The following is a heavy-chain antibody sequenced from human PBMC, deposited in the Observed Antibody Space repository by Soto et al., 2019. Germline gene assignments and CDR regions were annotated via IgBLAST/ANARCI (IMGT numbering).Heavy chain of an antibody. V-gene: IGHV3-23*01. J-gene: IGHJ5*02. Sequence: DVQLLESGGGLVQPGGSLKLSCVASGFSFNKYAMIWVGQAPGKGQEWVSGITGSGSSIQYTASVKGRFTISRDNSKNTVYLQMDYLRAEDTDMYYCAKDDVSGDGLWLVSAWGQGTPVTVS. D-gene: IGHD2-21*02. CDR2: ITGSGSSI. CDR3: AKDDVSGDGLWLVSA. CDR1: GFSFNKYA.